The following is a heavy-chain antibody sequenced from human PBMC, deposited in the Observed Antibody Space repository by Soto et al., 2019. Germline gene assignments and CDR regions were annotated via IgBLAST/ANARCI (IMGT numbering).Heavy chain of an antibody. D-gene: IGHD2-2*01. CDR3: ARHCSSATCPLDY. Sequence: PSETLSLTCTVSGDLISTYYWSWIRQPPGKGLEWIGYIYYSGSTNYNPSLKSRVTISVDTSKNQFSLKLTSMTASDTAVYYCARHCSSATCPLDYWGQGTLVTVSS. CDR2: IYYSGST. V-gene: IGHV4-59*08. J-gene: IGHJ4*02. CDR1: GDLISTYY.